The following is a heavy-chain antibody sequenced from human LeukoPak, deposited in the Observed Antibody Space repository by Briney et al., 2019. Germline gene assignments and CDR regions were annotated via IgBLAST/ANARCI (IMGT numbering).Heavy chain of an antibody. CDR1: GGSISSHY. D-gene: IGHD3-3*01. J-gene: IGHJ4*02. Sequence: SETLSLTCTVSGGSISSHYWSWIRQPPGKGLECIGYIYYSGSTNYNPSLKSRVTISVDTSKNQFSLKLSSVTAADTAVYYCARGYDFWSGPQPSYYWGQGTLVTVSS. CDR3: ARGYDFWSGPQPSYY. V-gene: IGHV4-59*11. CDR2: IYYSGST.